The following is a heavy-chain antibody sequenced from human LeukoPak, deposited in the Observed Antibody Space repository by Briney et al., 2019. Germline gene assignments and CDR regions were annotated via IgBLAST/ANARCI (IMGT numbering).Heavy chain of an antibody. J-gene: IGHJ6*02. CDR3: ARDSSPIVVPFYGMDV. CDR2: ISSSSSYI. Sequence: GGSLRLSCAASGNYWMHWVRLAPGKGLDWVSSISSSSSYIYYADSVKGRFTISRDNAKNSLYLQMNSLRAEDTAVYYCARDSSPIVVPFYGMDVWGQGTTVTVSS. V-gene: IGHV3-21*01. D-gene: IGHD2-2*01. CDR1: GNYW.